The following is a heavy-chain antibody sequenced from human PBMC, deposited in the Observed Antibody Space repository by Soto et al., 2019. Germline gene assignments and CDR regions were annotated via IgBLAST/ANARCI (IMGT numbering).Heavy chain of an antibody. CDR2: ISYDGSNK. Sequence: QVQLVESGGGVVQPGRSLRLSCAASGFTFSSYGMHWVRQAPGKGLEWVAVISYDGSNKYYADSVKGRFTISRDNSKNTLYLQMNSLRAEDTAVYYRAKELDIPADYWGQGTLVTVSS. D-gene: IGHD2-15*01. CDR1: GFTFSSYG. CDR3: AKELDIPADY. J-gene: IGHJ4*02. V-gene: IGHV3-30*18.